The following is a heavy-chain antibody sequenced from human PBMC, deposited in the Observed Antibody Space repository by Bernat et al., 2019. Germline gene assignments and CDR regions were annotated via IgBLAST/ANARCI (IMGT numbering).Heavy chain of an antibody. D-gene: IGHD2-15*01. Sequence: EVHLLESGGGLVQPGGSLRLSCAASGFTFTNYVMGWVRQAPGKRLEWVSSISGGGDKTYYADSVKGRFTISRDNSKDTQYLQMNSLRAEDTAVYYCVKVKVESATPNDPHFDYWGQGTLVTVSS. V-gene: IGHV3-23*01. CDR2: ISGGGDKT. CDR1: GFTFTNYV. CDR3: VKVKVESATPNDPHFDY. J-gene: IGHJ4*02.